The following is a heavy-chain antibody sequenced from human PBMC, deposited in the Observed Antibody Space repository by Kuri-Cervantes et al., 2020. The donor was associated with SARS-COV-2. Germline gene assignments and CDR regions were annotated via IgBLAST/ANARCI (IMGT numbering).Heavy chain of an antibody. CDR2: INSDGSST. CDR3: AKSPGDNRPLWFSY. J-gene: IGHJ4*02. CDR1: GFTFSSYW. Sequence: GESLKISCAASGFTFSSYWMHWVRQAPGKGLVWVSRINSDGSSTSYADSVKGRFTISRDNSKNTLYLQMNSLRAEDTAVYYCAKSPGDNRPLWFSYWGQGTLVTVSS. V-gene: IGHV3-74*01. D-gene: IGHD3-10*01.